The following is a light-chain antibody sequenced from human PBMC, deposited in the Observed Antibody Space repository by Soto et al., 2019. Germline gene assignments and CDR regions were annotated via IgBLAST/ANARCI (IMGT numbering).Light chain of an antibody. CDR1: QRVLHSPTNNNY. V-gene: IGKV4-1*01. J-gene: IGKJ1*01. Sequence: DIVMTQSPDSLAVSLGERATINCKSSQRVLHSPTNNNYLAWYQKKPGQPPKLLIYWESTPESGVPDRFSGSGSGTDFTLTINSLQAEDAAVYYCHQYYSIPRKFGQGTKVEIK. CDR3: HQYYSIPRK. CDR2: WES.